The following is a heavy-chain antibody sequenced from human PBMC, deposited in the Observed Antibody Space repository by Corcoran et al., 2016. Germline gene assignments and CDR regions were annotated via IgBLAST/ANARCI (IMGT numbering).Heavy chain of an antibody. J-gene: IGHJ4*02. V-gene: IGHV4-39*07. CDR1: GDSLSTSNYC. D-gene: IGHD3-10*01. Sequence: QLQLQESGPGLVKPSETLSLTCSVSGDSLSTSNYCWGRGRQSSGKGQGWSGTIYYNGATQYNSSLKSRVTMAVDTSKNQFSLNMKSVTAADTAIYYCAREFRGSHRPLGEPPGDYWGQGTVVTVSS. CDR2: IYYNGAT. CDR3: AREFRGSHRPLGEPPGDY.